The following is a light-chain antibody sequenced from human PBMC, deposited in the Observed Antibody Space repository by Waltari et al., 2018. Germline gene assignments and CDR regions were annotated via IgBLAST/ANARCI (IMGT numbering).Light chain of an antibody. J-gene: IGKJ2*01. CDR1: QSVSSN. CDR3: QQYNNWPPQDA. V-gene: IGKV3-15*01. Sequence: EIVITQSPATLSVSPGERATLSCRASQSVSSNLAWYQQQPGQAPRLLIYGATTRATGIPARFSGSGSGTEFTLTISSLQSEDFAIYYCQQYNNWPPQDAFGQGTKLEIK. CDR2: GAT.